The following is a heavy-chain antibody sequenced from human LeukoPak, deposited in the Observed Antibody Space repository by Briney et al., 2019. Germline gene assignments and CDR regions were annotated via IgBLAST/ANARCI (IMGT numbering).Heavy chain of an antibody. CDR3: AKDHPAISPFQY. V-gene: IGHV3-23*01. CDR2: ISDFGHTT. D-gene: IGHD3-3*01. CDR1: GFTFRDFA. J-gene: IGHJ4*02. Sequence: GGSLRLSCVASGFTFRDFAMSWVRQAPGKGLEWVSGISDFGHTTHYANSVKGRFTVSRDNSKNTLYLHMNSLRVEDTAFYYCAKDHPAISPFQYWGQGTLVSVSS.